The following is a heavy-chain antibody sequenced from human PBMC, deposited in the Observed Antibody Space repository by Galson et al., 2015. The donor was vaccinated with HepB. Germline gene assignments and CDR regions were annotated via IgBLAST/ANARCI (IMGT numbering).Heavy chain of an antibody. Sequence: TCTVSGGSLSSYYWSWIRQPPGKGLEWIGYIYSSGSTNYNPSLKSRVTISVDTSKNQFSLKLSSVTAADTAVYYCARWSMGSGYDFDYYGMDVWGQGTTVTVSS. D-gene: IGHD5-12*01. CDR2: IYSSGST. CDR3: ARWSMGSGYDFDYYGMDV. J-gene: IGHJ6*02. V-gene: IGHV4-59*08. CDR1: GGSLSSYY.